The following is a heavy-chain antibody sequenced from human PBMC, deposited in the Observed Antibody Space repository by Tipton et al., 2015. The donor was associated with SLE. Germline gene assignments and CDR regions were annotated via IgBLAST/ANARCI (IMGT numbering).Heavy chain of an antibody. J-gene: IGHJ4*02. CDR1: GGSFSGYY. CDR2: INHSGST. V-gene: IGHV4-34*01. Sequence: TLSLTCAVYGGSFSGYYWSWIRQPPGKGLEWIGEINHSGSTNYNPSLKSRVTISVDTSKNQFSLKLSSVTAADTAVYYCARVHSGYDYDYWGQGTLVTVSS. D-gene: IGHD5-12*01. CDR3: ARVHSGYDYDY.